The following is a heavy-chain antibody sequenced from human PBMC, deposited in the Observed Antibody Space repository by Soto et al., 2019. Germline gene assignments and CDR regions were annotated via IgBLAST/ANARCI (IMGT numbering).Heavy chain of an antibody. CDR2: ISSNGGST. CDR3: ASGGGSCTSTTCPASY. J-gene: IGHJ4*02. Sequence: GGSLRLSCAASGFTFSNYAMHWVRQVPGKVLEYVSSISSNGGSTYYANSVKGRFTISRDNSQNMLYLQMDSLRAEDMVLYYCASGGGSCTSTTCPASYWGQGTLVTVSS. CDR1: GFTFSNYA. D-gene: IGHD2-2*01. V-gene: IGHV3-64*01.